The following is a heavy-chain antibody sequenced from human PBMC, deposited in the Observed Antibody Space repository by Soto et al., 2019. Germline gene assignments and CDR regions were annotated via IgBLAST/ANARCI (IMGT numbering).Heavy chain of an antibody. V-gene: IGHV3-30*04. J-gene: IGHJ4*02. CDR2: IAFDGSYK. Sequence: QVPLVESGGGVVQPGRSLRLSCAASGFTFSSHSMHWVRQAPGKGLEWVAVIAFDGSYKYYADSVKGRFTISRDSSKNTLYLQMNSLRPEDTAVYYCARGASIVVPGTSFDYWGQGTLVSVSS. CDR1: GFTFSSHS. CDR3: ARGASIVVPGTSFDY. D-gene: IGHD6-19*01.